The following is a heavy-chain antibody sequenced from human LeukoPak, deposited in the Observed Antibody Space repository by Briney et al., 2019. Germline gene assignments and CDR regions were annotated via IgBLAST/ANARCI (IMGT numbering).Heavy chain of an antibody. D-gene: IGHD4-11*01. J-gene: IGHJ1*01. V-gene: IGHV3-33*06. CDR2: ICSHVTNE. Sequence: GGSLRLSRVASGFTLSQFGMHWVRQAPGKGVEGVAGICSHVTNEYYADSMNGRFTISRDYFKNTVSLQMNSLLAEDTAVYYCAKVAYRGFYYSNSLQHWGQGSLVTVSS. CDR1: GFTLSQFG. CDR3: AKVAYRGFYYSNSLQH.